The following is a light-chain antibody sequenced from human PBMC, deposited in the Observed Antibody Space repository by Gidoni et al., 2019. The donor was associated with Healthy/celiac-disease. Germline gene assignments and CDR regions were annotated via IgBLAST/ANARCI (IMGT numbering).Light chain of an antibody. CDR1: SSDVGGYHY. CDR3: SSYTSSSTGV. CDR2: DVS. J-gene: IGLJ1*01. Sequence: QSALTQPASVSGSPGQSITISCTGTSSDVGGYHYVSWYQQHPGKAPKLMIYDVSNRPSGVSNRCSGSKSGNTASLTISGLQAEDEADYYCSSYTSSSTGVFGTGTKVTVL. V-gene: IGLV2-14*03.